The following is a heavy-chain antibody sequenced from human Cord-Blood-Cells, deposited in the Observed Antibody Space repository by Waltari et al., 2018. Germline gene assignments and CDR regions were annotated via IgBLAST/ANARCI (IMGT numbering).Heavy chain of an antibody. Sequence: EVQLVESGGGLVQPGGSLRPSCAASGFTFSSYWMSWVRQAPGKGLEWVANINQDGSEKYYVDSVKGRFTSSRDNAKNSLYLQMNSLRAEDTAVYYCARDGSSSSAYYYYYMDVWGKGTTVTVSS. CDR1: GFTFSSYW. V-gene: IGHV3-7*01. CDR3: ARDGSSSSAYYYYYMDV. D-gene: IGHD6-6*01. CDR2: INQDGSEK. J-gene: IGHJ6*03.